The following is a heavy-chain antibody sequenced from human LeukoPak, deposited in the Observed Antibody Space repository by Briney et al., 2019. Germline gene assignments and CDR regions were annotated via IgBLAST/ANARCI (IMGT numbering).Heavy chain of an antibody. V-gene: IGHV1-69*05. CDR1: GGTFSSYA. Sequence: SVKVSCKASGGTFSSYAISWVRQAPGQGLEWMGGIIPIFGTANYAQKFQGRVTITTDESTSTAYMELSSLRSEDTAVYYCAVDIVVVVAAISVDSDYWGQGTLVTVSS. D-gene: IGHD2-15*01. CDR2: IIPIFGTA. CDR3: AVDIVVVVAAISVDSDY. J-gene: IGHJ4*02.